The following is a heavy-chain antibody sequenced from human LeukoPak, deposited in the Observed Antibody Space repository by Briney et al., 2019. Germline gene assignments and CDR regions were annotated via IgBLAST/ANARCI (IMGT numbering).Heavy chain of an antibody. J-gene: IGHJ5*02. CDR3: ARHEGRAVTGYYWFDP. Sequence: PSETLSLTCTVSGGSISSYYWSWTRQPPGKGLEWIGYIYYSGSTNYNPSLKSRVTISVDTSKNQFSLKLSSVTAADTAVYYCARHEGRAVTGYYWFDPWGQGTLVTVSS. CDR1: GGSISSYY. V-gene: IGHV4-59*08. D-gene: IGHD3-9*01. CDR2: IYYSGST.